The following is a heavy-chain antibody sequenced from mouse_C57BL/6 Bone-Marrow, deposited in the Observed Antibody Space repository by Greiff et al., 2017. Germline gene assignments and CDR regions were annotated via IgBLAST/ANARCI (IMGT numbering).Heavy chain of an antibody. V-gene: IGHV5-17*01. J-gene: IGHJ3*01. D-gene: IGHD1-1*01. CDR2: ISSGSGTI. CDR3: ANYYDGRSYGFAY. CDR1: GFTFSDYG. Sequence: EVMLVESGGGLVKPGGSLKLSCAASGFTFSDYGMHWVRQAPEKGLEWVAYISSGSGTIYYADKVKGRFTISRDNAKNTLFLQMTSVRAEYTAMYYCANYYDGRSYGFAYWGQGTLVTVSA.